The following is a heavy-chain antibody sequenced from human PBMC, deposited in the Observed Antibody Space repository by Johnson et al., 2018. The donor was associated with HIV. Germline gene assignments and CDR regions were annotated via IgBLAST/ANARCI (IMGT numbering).Heavy chain of an antibody. CDR3: ARALGATYAFDI. CDR1: GFTFSSYD. Sequence: VQLVESGGGLVQPGGSLRLSCAASGFTFSSYDMHWVRQATGKGLEWVSAIGTAGDTYYPGSVKGRFTISRENAKNSLYLQMNSLRAGDMAVYYCARALGATYAFDIWGQGTMVTVSS. CDR2: IGTAGDT. V-gene: IGHV3-13*01. D-gene: IGHD1-26*01. J-gene: IGHJ3*02.